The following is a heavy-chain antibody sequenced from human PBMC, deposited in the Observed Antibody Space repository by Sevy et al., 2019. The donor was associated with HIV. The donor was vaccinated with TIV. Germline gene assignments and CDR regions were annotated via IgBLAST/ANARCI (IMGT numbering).Heavy chain of an antibody. CDR1: GFTFSRYW. J-gene: IGHJ6*02. CDR2: IKKDGSEK. D-gene: IGHD2-2*01. Sequence: GGSLRLSCAASGFTFSRYWMSWVRQAPGKGLEWVANIKKDGSEKYYVDSVKGRFTISRDNAKNSLYLQMNSLRAEDTALYYCARDCSSTNCLWGLDVWGQGTPVTVSS. V-gene: IGHV3-7*03. CDR3: ARDCSSTNCLWGLDV.